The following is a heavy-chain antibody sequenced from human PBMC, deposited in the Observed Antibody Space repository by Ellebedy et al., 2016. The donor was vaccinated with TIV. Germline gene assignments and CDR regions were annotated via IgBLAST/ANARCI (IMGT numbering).Heavy chain of an antibody. Sequence: GGSLRLXCAASGFIFSDYAMSWVRQAPGKGLEWVSGIFGSGSGTFYADSVKGRFTISRDNSKNTLYLQMHSLRAEDTAVYYCVRARPYCGGDCFSFGNWGQGSLVTVSS. CDR3: VRARPYCGGDCFSFGN. CDR2: IFGSGSGT. CDR1: GFIFSDYA. J-gene: IGHJ4*02. D-gene: IGHD2-21*02. V-gene: IGHV3-23*01.